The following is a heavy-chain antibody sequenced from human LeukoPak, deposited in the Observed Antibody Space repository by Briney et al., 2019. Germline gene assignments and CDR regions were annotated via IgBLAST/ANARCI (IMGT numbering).Heavy chain of an antibody. CDR1: GDRVSNNNVA. Sequence: SQTLSLTCAISGDRVSNNNVAWNWVRQSPSRGLEWLGRTYYRSKWYNDYAVSVKSRITITPDTSKNQVSLQLSSVSLEDTAIYFCARVQQLGQGFHYWGQGTLVTVSS. V-gene: IGHV6-1*01. J-gene: IGHJ4*02. D-gene: IGHD6-13*01. CDR3: ARVQQLGQGFHY. CDR2: TYYRSKWYN.